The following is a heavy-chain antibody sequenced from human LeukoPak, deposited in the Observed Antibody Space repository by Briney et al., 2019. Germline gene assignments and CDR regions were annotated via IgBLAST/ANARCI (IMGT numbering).Heavy chain of an antibody. CDR3: AKSAGSWPLYYFDS. D-gene: IGHD6-19*01. CDR2: LNWNGGST. V-gene: IGHV3-20*04. Sequence: PGGSLRLSCAASGFIFDDYGMGWVRQAPGKGLEWVSGLNWNGGSTGSADSVKGRFIISRDNAKNCLYLQMNSLRAEDTALYYCAKSAGSWPLYYFDSWGQGTLVTVSS. J-gene: IGHJ4*02. CDR1: GFIFDDYG.